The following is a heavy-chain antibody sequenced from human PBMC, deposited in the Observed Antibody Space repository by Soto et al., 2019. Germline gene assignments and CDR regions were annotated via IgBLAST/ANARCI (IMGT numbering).Heavy chain of an antibody. V-gene: IGHV1-46*01. CDR3: ARDGVGGSSPAYAFDI. CDR2: INPSGGST. CDR1: GYTFTSYY. D-gene: IGHD6-6*01. J-gene: IGHJ3*02. Sequence: GASVKVSCKASGYTFTSYYMHWVRQAPGQGLEWMGIINPSGGSTSYAQKFQGRVTMTRDTSTSTVYMELSSLRSEDTAVYYCARDGVGGSSPAYAFDIWGQGTMVTVSS.